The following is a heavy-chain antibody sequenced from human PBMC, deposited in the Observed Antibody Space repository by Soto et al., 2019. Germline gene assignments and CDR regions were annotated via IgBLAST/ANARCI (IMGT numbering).Heavy chain of an antibody. CDR3: ARGYYYDSSGSDFDY. V-gene: IGHV3-53*01. Sequence: GGSLRLSCAASGFTVSSNYMSWVRQAPGKGLEWVSVIYSVGSTYYADSVKGRFTISRDNSKNTLYLQMNSLRAEDTAVYYCARGYYYDSSGSDFDYWGQGTLVTVSS. D-gene: IGHD3-22*01. CDR2: IYSVGST. J-gene: IGHJ4*02. CDR1: GFTVSSNY.